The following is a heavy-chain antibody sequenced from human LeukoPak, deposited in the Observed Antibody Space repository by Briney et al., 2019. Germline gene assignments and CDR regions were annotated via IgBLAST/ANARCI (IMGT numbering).Heavy chain of an antibody. Sequence: SETLSLTCTVSGGSISSYYWSWIRQPAGKGLEWIGRIYTSGSTNYNPSLKSRVTMSVDTSKNQFSLKLSSVTAADTAVYYCARGRRGYSYGLHDYWGQGTLVTVSS. V-gene: IGHV4-4*07. D-gene: IGHD5-18*01. J-gene: IGHJ4*02. CDR1: GGSISSYY. CDR3: ARGRRGYSYGLHDY. CDR2: IYTSGST.